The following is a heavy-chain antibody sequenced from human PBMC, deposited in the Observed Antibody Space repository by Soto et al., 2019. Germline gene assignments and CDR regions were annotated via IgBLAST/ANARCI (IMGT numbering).Heavy chain of an antibody. CDR2: ISGSGGST. CDR1: GFTFSSYA. CDR3: AKVSTSEYCSSTSCYTDLYSYYGMDV. V-gene: IGHV3-23*01. Sequence: GGSLRLSCAASGFTFSSYAMSWVRQAPGKGLEWVSAISGSGGSTYYADSVKGRFTISRDNSKNTLYLQMNSLRAEDTAVYYCAKVSTSEYCSSTSCYTDLYSYYGMDVWGQGTTVTVSS. D-gene: IGHD2-2*02. J-gene: IGHJ6*02.